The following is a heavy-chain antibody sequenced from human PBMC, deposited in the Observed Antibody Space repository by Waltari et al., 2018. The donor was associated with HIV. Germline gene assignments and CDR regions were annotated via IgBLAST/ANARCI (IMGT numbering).Heavy chain of an antibody. Sequence: QVQLVQSGAEVKKPGASVTVSCKASGYTFTSYDINWVGQGTGQGLEWLGWMNPNSGNTGYAQRFQGRVTMTRNTSISTAYMELSSLRSEDTAVYVCARGPQDYPKYYFDYWGQGTLVTVSS. CDR3: ARGPQDYPKYYFDY. V-gene: IGHV1-8*01. D-gene: IGHD4-17*01. CDR2: MNPNSGNT. CDR1: GYTFTSYD. J-gene: IGHJ4*02.